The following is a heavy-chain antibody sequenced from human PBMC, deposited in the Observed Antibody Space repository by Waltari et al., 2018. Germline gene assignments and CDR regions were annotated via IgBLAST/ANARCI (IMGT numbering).Heavy chain of an antibody. D-gene: IGHD3-10*01. CDR2: IRGSGGST. J-gene: IGHJ4*02. CDR3: AKQFGSGTYYLDY. CDR1: GFTFSRSA. V-gene: IGHV3-23*01. Sequence: EVQLSDSGGGLVQPGGSLSFSCAASGFTFSRSATSWVRQAPGKGLKWVSAIRGSGGSTYYADSVKGRFTISRDNSKNTLYLQKDSLRAEDTAVYYCAKQFGSGTYYLDYWGQGTLVTVSS.